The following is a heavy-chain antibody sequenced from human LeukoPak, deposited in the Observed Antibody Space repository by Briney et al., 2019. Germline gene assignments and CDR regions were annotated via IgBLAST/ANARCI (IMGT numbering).Heavy chain of an antibody. Sequence: SETLSLTCTVSGASISGHFWTWIRQPPGKGLECSWYIHYSGSTDYNPSLKSRVTISVDTSKNQFSLKLSSVTAADTAVYYCARLSSDHFDYWGQGTLVTVSS. J-gene: IGHJ4*02. CDR1: GASISGHF. D-gene: IGHD6-6*01. CDR3: ARLSSDHFDY. CDR2: IHYSGST. V-gene: IGHV4-59*11.